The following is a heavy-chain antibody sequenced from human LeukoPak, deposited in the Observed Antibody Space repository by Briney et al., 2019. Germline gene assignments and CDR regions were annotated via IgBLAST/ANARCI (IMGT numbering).Heavy chain of an antibody. CDR1: GGSISSYY. CDR3: ARDIVGATT. J-gene: IGHJ4*02. D-gene: IGHD1-26*01. V-gene: IGHV4-59*01. Sequence: SETLSLTCTVSGGSISSYYWSWIRQPPGKGLEWIGYIYYSGSTNYNPSLKSRVTISVDTSKNQFSLKLSSVTAADTAVYYCARDIVGATTWGQGTLVTVSS. CDR2: IYYSGST.